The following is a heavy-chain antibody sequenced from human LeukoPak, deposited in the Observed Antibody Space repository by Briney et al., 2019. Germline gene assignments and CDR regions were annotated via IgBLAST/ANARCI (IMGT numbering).Heavy chain of an antibody. D-gene: IGHD3-10*01. V-gene: IGHV4-31*03. Sequence: SQTLSLTCTVSGGSISSGGYYWSWIRRHPGKGLEWIGYIYYNGSTYYNPSLKSRVTISVDTSKNQFSLKLSSVTAADTAVYYCARPRSGSSGLDFDYWGQGTLVTVSS. CDR2: IYYNGST. J-gene: IGHJ4*02. CDR1: GGSISSGGYY. CDR3: ARPRSGSSGLDFDY.